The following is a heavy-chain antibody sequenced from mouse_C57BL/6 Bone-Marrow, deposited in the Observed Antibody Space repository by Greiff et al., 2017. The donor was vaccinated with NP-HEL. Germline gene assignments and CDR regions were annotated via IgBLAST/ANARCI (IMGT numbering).Heavy chain of an antibody. CDR3: TNPHYYGSFFDY. J-gene: IGHJ2*01. D-gene: IGHD1-1*01. Sequence: QVQLQQSGAELVRPGASVTLSCKASGYTFTDYEMHWVKQTPVHGLEWIGAIDPETGGTAYNQKFKGKAILTADKSSSTAYMELRSLTSEDSAVYYCTNPHYYGSFFDYWGQGTTLTVSS. CDR1: GYTFTDYE. V-gene: IGHV1-15*01. CDR2: IDPETGGT.